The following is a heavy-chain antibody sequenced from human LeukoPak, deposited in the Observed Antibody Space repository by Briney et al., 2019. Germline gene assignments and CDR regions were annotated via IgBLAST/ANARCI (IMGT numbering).Heavy chain of an antibody. V-gene: IGHV4-39*01. D-gene: IGHD6-19*01. CDR3: ARRHGSGWYRLFDY. CDR1: GGSISSSSYY. CDR2: IYYSGST. Sequence: SETQSLTCPVSGGSISSSSYYWGWIRQPPGKGLEWIGSIYYSGSTYYNPSLKSRVTISVDTSKNQFSLKLSSVTAADTAVYYCARRHGSGWYRLFDYWGQGTLVTVSS. J-gene: IGHJ4*02.